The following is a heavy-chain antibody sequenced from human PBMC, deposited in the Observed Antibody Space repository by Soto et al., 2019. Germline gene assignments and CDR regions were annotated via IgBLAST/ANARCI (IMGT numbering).Heavy chain of an antibody. CDR3: ASIAAAGAPAY. V-gene: IGHV1-3*01. CDR2: INGGNGNT. CDR1: GYSFTNYA. D-gene: IGHD6-13*01. J-gene: IGHJ4*02. Sequence: QVQLVQSGAEVKRPGASVKVSCKASGYSFTNYAFHWVRQAPGQGLEWMGWINGGNGNTKYSQYFQDRVTITRDRSASTGYVELSSLTSEDTAVYYCASIAAAGAPAYWGQGTLVTVSS.